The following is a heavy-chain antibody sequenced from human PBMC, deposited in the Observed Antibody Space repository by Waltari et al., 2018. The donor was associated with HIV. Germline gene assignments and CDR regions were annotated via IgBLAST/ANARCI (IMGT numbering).Heavy chain of an antibody. Sequence: EVQLVQSRKEIKKPGESLKISCKGSGYKFNTYWIGWVRQMPGKGLEWMGIINPGNSATRYSLSSQCQLTISADTSVTTAYLHWRSLKASDTAKYYCVVGPHYFDGPEGRGRLDYFQNWGQGTLVTVSS. CDR3: VVGPHYFDGPEGRGRLDYFQN. CDR1: GYKFNTYW. CDR2: INPGNSAT. J-gene: IGHJ1*01. V-gene: IGHV5-51*01. D-gene: IGHD3-9*01.